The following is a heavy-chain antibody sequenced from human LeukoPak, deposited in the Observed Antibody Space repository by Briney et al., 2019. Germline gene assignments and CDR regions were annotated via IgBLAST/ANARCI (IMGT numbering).Heavy chain of an antibody. D-gene: IGHD3-10*01. CDR1: GFTFTSAW. Sequence: PGGSLRLSCAASGFTFTSAWMSWPRQTPEKGLEWVAHMNEDGSGRFYVDSAKGRFTISRDDTQRSAYLQMNSLRVEDTGVYYCVARFGESVPWGQGTLVTVSS. V-gene: IGHV3-7*01. J-gene: IGHJ5*02. CDR3: VARFGESVP. CDR2: MNEDGSGR.